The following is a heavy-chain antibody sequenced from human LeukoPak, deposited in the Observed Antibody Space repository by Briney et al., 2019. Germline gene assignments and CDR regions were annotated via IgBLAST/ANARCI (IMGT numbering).Heavy chain of an antibody. J-gene: IGHJ4*02. CDR3: ARLPKSNYDSSGYSDY. Sequence: GESLKISCKGSGYSFTSYWISWVRQMPGKGLEWMGRIDPSDSYTNYSPSFQGHVTISAGKSVSTAYLQWSSLKASDTAVYYCARLPKSNYDSSGYSDYWGQGTLVTVSS. CDR1: GYSFTSYW. D-gene: IGHD3-22*01. CDR2: IDPSDSYT. V-gene: IGHV5-10-1*01.